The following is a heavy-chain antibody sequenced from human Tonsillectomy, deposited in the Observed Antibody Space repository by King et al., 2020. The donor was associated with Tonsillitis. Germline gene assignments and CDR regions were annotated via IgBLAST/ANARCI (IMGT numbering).Heavy chain of an antibody. CDR1: GYTFTGYY. Sequence: VQLVESGAEVKKPGASVKVSCKASGYTFTGYYIHWVRQAPGQGLEWMGWINPNSGGTNYAQKFQGRVTMTRDTSITTDYMELSRLRSDDTAVYYCAGSGVRRGYSYPYNWFDPWGQGTLVTVSS. V-gene: IGHV1-2*02. CDR2: INPNSGGT. D-gene: IGHD5-18*01. J-gene: IGHJ5*02. CDR3: AGSGVRRGYSYPYNWFDP.